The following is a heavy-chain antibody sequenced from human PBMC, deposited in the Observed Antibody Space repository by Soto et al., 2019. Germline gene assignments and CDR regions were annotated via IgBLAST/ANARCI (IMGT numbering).Heavy chain of an antibody. D-gene: IGHD3-9*01. Sequence: GGSLRLSCEASGFALNSYTMSWVRQAPGKGLEWVSYIGFSSSTTSYADSVRGRFTISRDIASNSLYLQMHSLRDEDTAVYYCARDQDWAFDHWGQGILVTVSS. CDR3: ARDQDWAFDH. CDR2: IGFSSSTT. V-gene: IGHV3-48*02. CDR1: GFALNSYT. J-gene: IGHJ4*02.